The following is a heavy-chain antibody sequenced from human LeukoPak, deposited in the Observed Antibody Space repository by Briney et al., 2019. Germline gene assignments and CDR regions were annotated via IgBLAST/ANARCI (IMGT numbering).Heavy chain of an antibody. D-gene: IGHD2-15*01. J-gene: IGHJ4*02. CDR3: TTDRQDIVVVVAAN. CDR1: GFTFSSYE. CDR2: IKSKTDGGTT. Sequence: GGSLRLSCAASGFTFSSYEMNWVRQAPGKGLEWVGRIKSKTDGGTTDYAAPVKGRFTISRDDSKNTLYLQMNSLKTEDTAVYYCTTDRQDIVVVVAANWGQGTLVTVSS. V-gene: IGHV3-15*01.